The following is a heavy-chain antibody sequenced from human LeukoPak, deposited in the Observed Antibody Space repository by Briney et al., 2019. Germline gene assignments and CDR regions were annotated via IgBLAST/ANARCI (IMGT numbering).Heavy chain of an antibody. J-gene: IGHJ4*02. CDR2: INHSGST. CDR3: ARGPLRVCSRQLYCTRFDY. Sequence: SETLSLTCAVYGGSFSGYYWSWIRQPPGKGLEWIGEINHSGSTNYNPSLKSRVTISVDTSKNQFSLKLSSVTAADTAVYYCARGPLRVCSRQLYCTRFDYWGQGTLVTVSS. CDR1: GGSFSGYY. D-gene: IGHD2-8*01. V-gene: IGHV4-34*01.